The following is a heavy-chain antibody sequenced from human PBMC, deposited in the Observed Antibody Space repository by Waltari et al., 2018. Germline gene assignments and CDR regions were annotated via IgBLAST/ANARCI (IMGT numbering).Heavy chain of an antibody. Sequence: QVQLVQSGAEVKKPGASVKVACKASGYTFTSYYMHWVRQAPGQGLEWMGIINPSGGSTSYAQKFQGRVTMTRDTSTSTVYMELSSLRSEDTAVYYCARATWVNAFDIWGQGTMVTVSS. CDR3: ARATWVNAFDI. CDR1: GYTFTSYY. D-gene: IGHD1-26*01. J-gene: IGHJ3*02. CDR2: INPSGGST. V-gene: IGHV1-46*01.